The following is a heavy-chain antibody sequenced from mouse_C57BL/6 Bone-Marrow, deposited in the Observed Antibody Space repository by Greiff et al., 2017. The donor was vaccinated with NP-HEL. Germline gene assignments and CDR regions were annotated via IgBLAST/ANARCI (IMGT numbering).Heavy chain of an antibody. Sequence: LQESGAELVRPGASVTLSCKASGYTFTDYEMHWVKQTPVHGLEWIGAIDPETGGTAYNQKFKGKAILTADKSSSTAYMELRSLTSEDSAVYYCTRKTTVVAPYWYFDVWGTGTTVTVSS. J-gene: IGHJ1*03. CDR3: TRKTTVVAPYWYFDV. V-gene: IGHV1-15*01. CDR2: IDPETGGT. D-gene: IGHD1-1*01. CDR1: GYTFTDYE.